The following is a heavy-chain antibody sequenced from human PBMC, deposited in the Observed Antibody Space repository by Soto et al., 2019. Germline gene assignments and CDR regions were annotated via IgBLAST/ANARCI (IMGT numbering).Heavy chain of an antibody. CDR2: ISSSSSYT. V-gene: IGHV3-11*06. J-gene: IGHJ4*02. Sequence: ESGGGLDKPGGSLRLSCAASGFTFSDYYMSWIRQAPGKGLEWVSYISSSSSYTNYADSVKGRFTISRDNAKNSLYLQMNSLRAEDTAVYYCASSPPTVVTLVDYWGQGTLVTVSS. CDR1: GFTFSDYY. D-gene: IGHD2-21*02. CDR3: ASSPPTVVTLVDY.